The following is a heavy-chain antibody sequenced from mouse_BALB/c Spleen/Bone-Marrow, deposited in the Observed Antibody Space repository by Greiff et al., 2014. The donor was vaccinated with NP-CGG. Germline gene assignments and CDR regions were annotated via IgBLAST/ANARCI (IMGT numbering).Heavy chain of an antibody. V-gene: IGHV14-3*02. CDR3: ARYYYGSSLFAY. CDR1: GFNIKDTY. Sequence: EVMLVESGAELVKPGASVKLSCTASGFNIKDTYMYWVKQRPEQALEWIGRIDPANGNTKYDPKFQDKATITADTSSNTAYLQLSSLTSEDTAVYYCARYYYGSSLFAYWGQGTLVTVSA. J-gene: IGHJ3*01. D-gene: IGHD1-1*01. CDR2: IDPANGNT.